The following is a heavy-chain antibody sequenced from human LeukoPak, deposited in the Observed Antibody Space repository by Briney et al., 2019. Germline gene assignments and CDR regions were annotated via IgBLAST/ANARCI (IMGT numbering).Heavy chain of an antibody. Sequence: PGGSLRLSCAASGFTFSSYGMHWVRQAPGKGLEWVAVISYDGSNKYYADSVKGRFTISRDNSKNTLYLQMNSLRAEDTAVYYCAKVGIAAAMYYFDYWGQGTLITVSS. V-gene: IGHV3-30*18. D-gene: IGHD6-13*01. CDR2: ISYDGSNK. CDR3: AKVGIAAAMYYFDY. CDR1: GFTFSSYG. J-gene: IGHJ4*02.